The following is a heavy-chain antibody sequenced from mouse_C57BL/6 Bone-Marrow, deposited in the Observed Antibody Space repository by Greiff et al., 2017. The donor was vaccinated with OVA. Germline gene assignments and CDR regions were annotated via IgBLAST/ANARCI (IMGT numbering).Heavy chain of an antibody. CDR1: GFTFSNYW. Sequence: DVKLVESGGGLVQPGGSMKLSCVASGFTFSNYWMNWVRQSPEKGLEWVAQIRLKSDNYATHYAESVKGRFTISRDDSKSSVYLQMNNLRAEDTGIYYCTGGGYDYDVGGYAMDYWGQGTSVTVSS. J-gene: IGHJ4*01. D-gene: IGHD2-4*01. CDR3: TGGGYDYDVGGYAMDY. V-gene: IGHV6-3*01. CDR2: IRLKSDNYAT.